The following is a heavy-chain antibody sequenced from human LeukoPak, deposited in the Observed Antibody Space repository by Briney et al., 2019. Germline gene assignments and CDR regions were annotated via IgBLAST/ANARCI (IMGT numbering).Heavy chain of an antibody. J-gene: IGHJ4*02. D-gene: IGHD3-22*01. Sequence: SVKVSCKASGGTFSSYAISWVRQAPGQGLEWMGGIIPIFGTANYAQKFQGRVTITTDESTSTAYMELSSLRSEDTAVYYCAGASGYYYVVLDYWGQGTLVTVSS. CDR2: IIPIFGTA. CDR3: AGASGYYYVVLDY. CDR1: GGTFSSYA. V-gene: IGHV1-69*05.